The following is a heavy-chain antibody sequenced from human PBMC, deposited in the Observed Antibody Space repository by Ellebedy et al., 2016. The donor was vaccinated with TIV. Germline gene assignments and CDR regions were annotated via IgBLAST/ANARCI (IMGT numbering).Heavy chain of an antibody. CDR2: IKQDGSAK. J-gene: IGHJ6*03. CDR1: GFTFNSYW. V-gene: IGHV3-7*01. CDR3: ARRYMDV. Sequence: GGSLTLSXAASGFTFNSYWMQWVRQAPGKGLEWVANIKQDGSAKYYVDSVKGRFTISRDNAKNSVYLQMNNLRAEDTAVYYCARRYMDVWGKGTTVTVSS.